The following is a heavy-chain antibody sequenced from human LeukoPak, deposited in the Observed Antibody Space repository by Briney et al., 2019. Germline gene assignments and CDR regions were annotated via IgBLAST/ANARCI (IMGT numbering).Heavy chain of an antibody. CDR1: GYTFTGYY. Sequence: ASVKVSCKASGYTFTGYYMHWVRQAPGQGLESMGWINPNSGGTNYAQKFQGRVTMTRDTSISTAYMELSRLRSDDTAVYYCARTVVTPFWFDPWGQGTLVTVSS. D-gene: IGHD4-23*01. V-gene: IGHV1-2*02. J-gene: IGHJ5*02. CDR3: ARTVVTPFWFDP. CDR2: INPNSGGT.